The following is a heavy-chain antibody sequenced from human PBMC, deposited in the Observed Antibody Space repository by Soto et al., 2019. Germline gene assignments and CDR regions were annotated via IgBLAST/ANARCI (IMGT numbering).Heavy chain of an antibody. D-gene: IGHD3-22*01. V-gene: IGHV3-23*01. J-gene: IGHJ4*02. Sequence: EVQLLDSGGDLVQPGGSLRLSCAASGFTFGSYAMTWVRQAPGKGLEWVSSISGGGTPTFYADSVKGRFTFSRDNSKNTLYLQMSSLRAEDTAVYYCAKGTDSGRSYGQYFDYWGQGTLVTVSS. CDR3: AKGTDSGRSYGQYFDY. CDR2: ISGGGTPT. CDR1: GFTFGSYA.